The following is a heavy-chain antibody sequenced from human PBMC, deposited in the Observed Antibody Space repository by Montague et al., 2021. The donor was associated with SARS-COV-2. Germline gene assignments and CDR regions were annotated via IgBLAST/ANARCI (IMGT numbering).Heavy chain of an antibody. V-gene: IGHV4-39*01. D-gene: IGHD2-2*03. Sequence: SETLSLTCTVSGGSISSSSYYWSWIRHPPGKGLEWIMSIYYSGNTYYNPSLKSRVTISVDTSKNQFSLKLSSVTAADTAVYYCASGYCSSTSWSAALDYWGQGTLVTVSS. CDR1: GGSISSSSYY. J-gene: IGHJ4*02. CDR2: IYYSGNT. CDR3: ASGYCSSTSWSAALDY.